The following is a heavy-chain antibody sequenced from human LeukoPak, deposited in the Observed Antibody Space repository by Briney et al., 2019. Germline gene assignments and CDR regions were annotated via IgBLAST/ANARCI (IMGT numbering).Heavy chain of an antibody. V-gene: IGHV3-74*01. CDR2: ISDDGSSA. CDR3: VSGYCSSTTCYRGAY. J-gene: IGHJ4*02. CDR1: GFTFSSYG. Sequence: PGGSLRLSCAASGFTFSSYGMHWVRQAPGKGLLWVSRISDDGSSANYADSVQGRFTISRDNAKNTVYLQMHSLRAEDTAVYYCVSGYCSSTTCYRGAYWGQGTLVTVSS. D-gene: IGHD2-2*03.